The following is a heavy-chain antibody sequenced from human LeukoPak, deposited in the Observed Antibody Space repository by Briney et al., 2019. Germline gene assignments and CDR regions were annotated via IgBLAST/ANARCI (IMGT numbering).Heavy chain of an antibody. J-gene: IGHJ6*04. V-gene: IGHV4-34*01. CDR3: ARTPKADYYYGMDV. CDR1: GGSFSGYY. Sequence: PSETLSLTCAVYGGSFSGYYWSWIRQPPGKGLEWIGEINHSGSTNYNPSLKSRVTISVDTPKNQFSLKLSSVTAADTAVYYCARTPKADYYYGMDVWGKGTTVTVSS. D-gene: IGHD6-19*01. CDR2: INHSGST.